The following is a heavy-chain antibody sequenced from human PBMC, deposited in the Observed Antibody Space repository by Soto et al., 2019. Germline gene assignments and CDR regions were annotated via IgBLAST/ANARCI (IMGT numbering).Heavy chain of an antibody. CDR2: INHSGST. J-gene: IGHJ6*02. CDR3: ARWVKVGTMVRGVPYYYYYGMDV. Sequence: SETLSLTCAVYGGSFSGYYWSWIRQPPGKGLEWIGEINHSGSTNYNPSLKSRVTISVDTPKNQFSLKLSSVTAADTAVYYCARWVKVGTMVRGVPYYYYYGMDVWGQGTTVTVSS. D-gene: IGHD3-10*01. CDR1: GGSFSGYY. V-gene: IGHV4-34*01.